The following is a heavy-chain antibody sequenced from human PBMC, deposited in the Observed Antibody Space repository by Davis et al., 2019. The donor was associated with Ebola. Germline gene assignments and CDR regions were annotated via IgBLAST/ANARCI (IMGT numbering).Heavy chain of an antibody. D-gene: IGHD6-6*01. Sequence: GESLKISCTASGFTFGDYAMSWFRQAPGKGLEWVGFIRSKAYGGTTEYAASVKGRFTISRDDSKSIAYLQMNSLKTEDTAVYYCAKSIAARTYYYGMDVWGQGTTVTVSS. CDR3: AKSIAARTYYYGMDV. CDR1: GFTFGDYA. V-gene: IGHV3-49*03. CDR2: IRSKAYGGTT. J-gene: IGHJ6*02.